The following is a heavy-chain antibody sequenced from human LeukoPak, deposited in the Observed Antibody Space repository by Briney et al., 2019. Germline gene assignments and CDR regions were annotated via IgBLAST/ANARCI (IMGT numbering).Heavy chain of an antibody. CDR3: ARHEESSGYPASFDY. J-gene: IGHJ4*02. CDR2: INHSGST. CDR1: GYSISSGYY. V-gene: IGHV4-38-2*02. Sequence: SETLSLTCTVSGYSISSGYYWGLIWQPPGKGLEWIGSINHSGSTYYNPSLKSRVTISVDTSKNQFSLKLSSVTAADTAVYYCARHEESSGYPASFDYWGQGTLVTVSS. D-gene: IGHD3-22*01.